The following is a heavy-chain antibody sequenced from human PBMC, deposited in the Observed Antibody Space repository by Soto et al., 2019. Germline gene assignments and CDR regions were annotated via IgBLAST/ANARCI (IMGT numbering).Heavy chain of an antibody. CDR2: ISYDGSNK. J-gene: IGHJ6*02. V-gene: IGHV3-30*18. CDR3: AKVLGSSWYFYYYGMDV. Sequence: GESLKISCAASGFTFSSYGMHWVRQAPGKGLEWVAVISYDGSNKYYADSVKGRFTISRDNSKNTLYLQMNSLRAEDTAVYYCAKVLGSSWYFYYYGMDVWGQGTTVTVSS. CDR1: GFTFSSYG. D-gene: IGHD6-13*01.